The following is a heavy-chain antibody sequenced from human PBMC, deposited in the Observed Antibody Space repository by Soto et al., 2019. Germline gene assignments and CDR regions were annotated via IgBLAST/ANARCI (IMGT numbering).Heavy chain of an antibody. CDR1: GFTFSSYE. CDR2: ISSSGSTI. D-gene: IGHD3-22*01. J-gene: IGHJ4*02. V-gene: IGHV3-48*03. CDR3: ASQIDYYDSSGYGY. Sequence: EVQLVESGGGLVQPGGSLRLSCAASGFTFSSYEMNWVRQAPGKGLEWVSYISSSGSTIYYADSVKGRFTVSRDNAKNSLYLQMNSLRAEDTAVYYCASQIDYYDSSGYGYWGQGTLVTVSS.